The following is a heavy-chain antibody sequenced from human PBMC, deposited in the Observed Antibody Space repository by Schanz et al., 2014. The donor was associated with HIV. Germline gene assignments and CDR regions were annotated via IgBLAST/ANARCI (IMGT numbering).Heavy chain of an antibody. Sequence: QVQLVESGGGLVQPGGSLRLSCAASGFTFSNYGMHWVRQAPGKGLEWVAIISFDGSNKYYADSVKGRFTISRDNSKNTLYLQMNSLRAEDTAVYYCARASVTDFLDYWGQGTLVTVSS. J-gene: IGHJ4*02. D-gene: IGHD3-10*01. CDR1: GFTFSNYG. CDR2: ISFDGSNK. V-gene: IGHV3-30*03. CDR3: ARASVTDFLDY.